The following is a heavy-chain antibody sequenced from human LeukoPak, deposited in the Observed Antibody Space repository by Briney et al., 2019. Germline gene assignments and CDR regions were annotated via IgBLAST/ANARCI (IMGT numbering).Heavy chain of an antibody. CDR2: ISGSSSSS. Sequence: HPGGSLRLSCVASGFSLSNFQMYWVRQAPGKGLEWVSGISGSSSSSYYADSVKGRFTISRDYSNNTVYLQMNSLRAEDTAVYYCVKEGEVVITHRFDSWGQGTLVTVSS. CDR3: VKEGEVVITHRFDS. J-gene: IGHJ4*02. D-gene: IGHD3-22*01. CDR1: GFSLSNFQ. V-gene: IGHV3-23*01.